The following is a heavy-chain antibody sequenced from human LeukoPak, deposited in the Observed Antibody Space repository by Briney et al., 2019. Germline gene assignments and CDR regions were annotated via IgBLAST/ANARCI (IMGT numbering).Heavy chain of an antibody. Sequence: ASVKVSCKASGYTFTSYDINWVRQATGQGLEWMGWMNPNSGNTGYAQKFQGRVTMTRNTSISTVYMELSSLRSEDTAVYYCARDYYSSSSLHYYYYYMDVWGKGTTVTVSS. J-gene: IGHJ6*03. CDR1: GYTFTSYD. V-gene: IGHV1-8*01. CDR2: MNPNSGNT. D-gene: IGHD6-6*01. CDR3: ARDYYSSSSLHYYYYYMDV.